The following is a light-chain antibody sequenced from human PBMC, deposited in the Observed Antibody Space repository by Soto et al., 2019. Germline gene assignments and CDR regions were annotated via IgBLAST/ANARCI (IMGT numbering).Light chain of an antibody. V-gene: IGKV3-20*01. CDR2: GAS. CDR1: QSVSSNY. CDR3: QQYGSSKT. J-gene: IGKJ1*01. Sequence: EIVLTQSPGTLSLSPGDRATLSCRASQSVSSNYLAWYQQKLGQAPRLLIYGASSRATGIPDRFSGSGSGTDFTLTISRLEPEDFAVYYCQQYGSSKTLGQGTKVDIK.